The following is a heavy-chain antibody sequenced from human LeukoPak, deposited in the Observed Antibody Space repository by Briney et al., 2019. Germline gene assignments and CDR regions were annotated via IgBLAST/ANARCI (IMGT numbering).Heavy chain of an antibody. CDR1: GFSLSTSGMC. V-gene: IGHV2-70*11. D-gene: IGHD3-22*01. Sequence: SGPALVKPTQTLTLTCTFSGFSLSTSGMCVSWIRQPPGKALEWLARIDWDDDKYYSTSLKTRLTISKDTSKNQVVLTMTNMDPVDTATYYCARMYSSGSPFDYWGQGTLVTVSS. J-gene: IGHJ4*02. CDR3: ARMYSSGSPFDY. CDR2: IDWDDDK.